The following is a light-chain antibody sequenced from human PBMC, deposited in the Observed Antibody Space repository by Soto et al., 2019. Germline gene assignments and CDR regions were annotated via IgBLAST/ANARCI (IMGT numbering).Light chain of an antibody. Sequence: EIVLTQAPGTLSLSPGERATLSCRASQYMTRTYIAWYQQNPGQAPRLLIYAASNRATGIPDKFSGSGSGTDYSLTITRLEPEDSAVYYCHQYDKAPQTFGQGTKVDIK. CDR2: AAS. CDR3: HQYDKAPQT. CDR1: QYMTRTY. V-gene: IGKV3-20*01. J-gene: IGKJ2*01.